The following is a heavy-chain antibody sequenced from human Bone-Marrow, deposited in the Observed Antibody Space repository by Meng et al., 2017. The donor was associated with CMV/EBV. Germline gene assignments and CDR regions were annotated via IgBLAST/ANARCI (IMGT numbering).Heavy chain of an antibody. CDR1: GGSISSSTW. CDR2: IHHSGTT. V-gene: IGHV4-4*02. D-gene: IGHD2-15*01. CDR3: SRVPYCSGGSCAPYYYHYGMDV. Sequence: SETLSLTCTVSGGSISSSTWWSWVRQPPGKGLEWIGAIHHSGTTNYNTSLKSRVTISVDKSTNHSSLSLTSVTAADAAVYYCSRVPYCSGGSCAPYYYHYGMDVWGQGTTVTVSS. J-gene: IGHJ6*02.